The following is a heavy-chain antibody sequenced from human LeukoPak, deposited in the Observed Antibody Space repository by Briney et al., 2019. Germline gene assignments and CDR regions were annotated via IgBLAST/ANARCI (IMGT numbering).Heavy chain of an antibody. Sequence: SVKVSCKASGYTFTGYYMHWVRQAPGQGLEWMGWIDPNSGGTNYAQKFQGRVTMTRDTSISTAYMELSRLRSDDTAVYYCARGAPRYDFWSGYYTEVDYWGQGTLVTVSS. CDR2: IDPNSGGT. J-gene: IGHJ4*02. CDR3: ARGAPRYDFWSGYYTEVDY. D-gene: IGHD3-3*01. CDR1: GYTFTGYY. V-gene: IGHV1-2*02.